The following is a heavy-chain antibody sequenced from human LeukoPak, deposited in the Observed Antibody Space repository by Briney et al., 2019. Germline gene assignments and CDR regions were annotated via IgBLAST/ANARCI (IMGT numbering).Heavy chain of an antibody. V-gene: IGHV3-30*04. CDR1: GFTFSSYT. Sequence: PWGSLRLSCAASGFTFSSYTMHWVRQAPGKGLEWVAVISYDGSNKYYADSVKGRFTISRDNSKNTLYLQMNSLRAEDTAVYYCASTGPKNYFDYWGQGTLVTVSS. CDR2: ISYDGSNK. D-gene: IGHD1-14*01. CDR3: ASTGPKNYFDY. J-gene: IGHJ4*02.